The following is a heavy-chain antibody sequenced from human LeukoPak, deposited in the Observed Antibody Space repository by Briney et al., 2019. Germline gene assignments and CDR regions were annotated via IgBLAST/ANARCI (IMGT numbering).Heavy chain of an antibody. CDR3: ARDSYDFWSGYYTFDP. Sequence: KTSETLSLTCTVSGYSISSGYYWGWIRQPPGEGLEWIGSIYHSGSTYYNPSLKSRVTISVDTSKNQFSLKLSSVTAADTAVYYCARDSYDFWSGYYTFDPWGQGTLVTVSS. CDR1: GYSISSGYY. V-gene: IGHV4-38-2*02. D-gene: IGHD3-3*01. CDR2: IYHSGST. J-gene: IGHJ5*02.